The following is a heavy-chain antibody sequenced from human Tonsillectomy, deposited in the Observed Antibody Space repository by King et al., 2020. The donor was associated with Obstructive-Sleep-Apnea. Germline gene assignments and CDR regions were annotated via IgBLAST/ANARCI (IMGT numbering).Heavy chain of an antibody. J-gene: IGHJ4*02. CDR2: IYYSGST. D-gene: IGHD5-12*01. Sequence: QLQESGPGLVKHSETLSLTCTVSGGSISSYYWSWIRQPPGKGLEWIGYIYYSGSTNYNPSLKSRVTISVDTSKNLISLKLSSVTAADTAVYYCARKSPVVATPSTFDYWGQGTLVTVSS. V-gene: IGHV4-59*01. CDR3: ARKSPVVATPSTFDY. CDR1: GGSISSYY.